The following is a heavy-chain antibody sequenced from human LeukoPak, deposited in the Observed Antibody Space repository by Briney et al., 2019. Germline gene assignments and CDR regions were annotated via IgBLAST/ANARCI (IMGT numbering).Heavy chain of an antibody. Sequence: GGSLRLSCAASGFTFSSYSMNWVHQAPGKGLEWVSSISSSSSYIYYADSVKGRFTISRDNAKNSLYLQMNSLRAEDTAVYYCARDLVGTSSGWYYFDYWGQGTLVTVSS. CDR1: GFTFSSYS. J-gene: IGHJ4*02. CDR3: ARDLVGTSSGWYYFDY. D-gene: IGHD6-19*01. CDR2: ISSSSSYI. V-gene: IGHV3-21*01.